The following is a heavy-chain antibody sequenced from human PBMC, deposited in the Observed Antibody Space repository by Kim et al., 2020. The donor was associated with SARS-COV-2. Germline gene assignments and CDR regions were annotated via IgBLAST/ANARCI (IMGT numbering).Heavy chain of an antibody. V-gene: IGHV3-74*01. CDR2: INSDGSTT. D-gene: IGHD4-17*01. J-gene: IGHJ4*02. CDR1: GFTFSRYW. Sequence: GGSLRLSCAASGFTFSRYWMNWVRQTPGKGLEWVSRINSDGSTTSYADSVKGRFTISRDNAKNTLYLQMNSLRVEDTAVYYCAREDGDYLFPKYYFAYWGQGTLVTVSS. CDR3: AREDGDYLFPKYYFAY.